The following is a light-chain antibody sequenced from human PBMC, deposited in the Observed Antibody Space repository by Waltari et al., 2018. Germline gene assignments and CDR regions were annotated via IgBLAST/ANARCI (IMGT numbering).Light chain of an antibody. V-gene: IGLV1-40*01. J-gene: IGLJ2*01. CDR1: RATLGAGKD. CDR3: QSFDNSLSGVV. CDR2: DNR. Sequence: QPVLPQRPPGPGAPGQGVPIPGPGTRATLGAGKDYPWYQQLPGTAPKLLIYDNRSRPSGVPDRFSGSKSGTSASLAITGLQAEDEAAYYCQSFDNSLSGVVFGGGTKLTVL.